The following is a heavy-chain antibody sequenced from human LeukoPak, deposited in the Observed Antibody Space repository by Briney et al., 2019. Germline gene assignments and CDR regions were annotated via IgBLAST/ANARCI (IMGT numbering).Heavy chain of an antibody. CDR2: INDRGGYI. V-gene: IGHV3-23*01. J-gene: IGHJ4*02. Sequence: QPGGSLRLSCEGTGFTFSMYSMAWVRQAPGKGLEWVSVINDRGGYIQDADSVKGRFTISRDNSQNTLFLQMNSLRDEGTAVYYCVKERDRGIEVADDFDYWGQGTLATVSS. CDR1: GFTFSMYS. D-gene: IGHD6-19*01. CDR3: VKERDRGIEVADDFDY.